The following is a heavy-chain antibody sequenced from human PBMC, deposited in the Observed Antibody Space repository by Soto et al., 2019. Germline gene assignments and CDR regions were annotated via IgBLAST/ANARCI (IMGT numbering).Heavy chain of an antibody. Sequence: PGGSLRLSCAASGFTFSSYAMIWVRQAPGKGLEWVSAISGSGGSTYYADSVKGRFTISRDNSKNTLYLQMNSLRAEDTAVYYCAKGAAAGMRYYGMDVWGQGTTVTVSS. J-gene: IGHJ6*02. CDR1: GFTFSSYA. CDR3: AKGAAAGMRYYGMDV. CDR2: ISGSGGST. V-gene: IGHV3-23*01. D-gene: IGHD6-13*01.